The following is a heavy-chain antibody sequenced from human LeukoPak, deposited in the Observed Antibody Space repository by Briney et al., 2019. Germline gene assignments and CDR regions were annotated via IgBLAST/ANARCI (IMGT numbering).Heavy chain of an antibody. V-gene: IGHV3-7*01. D-gene: IGHD6-19*01. CDR3: AKSEQWLVEGVFDY. Sequence: GGSLRLSCAASGFTFSSYWMSWVRQAPGKGLEWVANIKQDGSEKCYVDSVKGRFTISRDNAKNSLYLQMNSLRAEDTAVYYCAKSEQWLVEGVFDYWGQGTLVTVSS. J-gene: IGHJ4*02. CDR2: IKQDGSEK. CDR1: GFTFSSYW.